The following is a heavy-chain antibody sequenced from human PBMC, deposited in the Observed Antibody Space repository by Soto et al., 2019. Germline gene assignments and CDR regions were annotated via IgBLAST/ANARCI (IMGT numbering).Heavy chain of an antibody. CDR2: INAGNGNT. J-gene: IGHJ5*01. D-gene: IGHD2-2*01. CDR1: GYTFTSYA. CDR3: ARSPAAMKGWFDS. V-gene: IGHV1-3*01. Sequence: GASVKVSCKASGYTFTSYAMHWVRQAPGQRLEWMGWINAGNGNTKYSQKFQGRVTITRDTSASTAYMELSSLRSEDTAVYYCARSPAAMKGWFDSWGQGTLVTVSS.